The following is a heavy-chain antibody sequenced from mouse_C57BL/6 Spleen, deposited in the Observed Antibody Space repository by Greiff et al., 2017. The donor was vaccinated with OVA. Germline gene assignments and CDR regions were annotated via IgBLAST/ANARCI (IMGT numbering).Heavy chain of an antibody. CDR1: GFTFSDFY. J-gene: IGHJ4*01. CDR3: ARDARSTPGDY. V-gene: IGHV7-1*01. CDR2: SRNKANDYTT. D-gene: IGHD2-1*01. Sequence: EVKLVESGGGLVQSGRSLRLSCATSGFTFSDFYMEWVRQAPGKGLEWIAASRNKANDYTTEYSASVNGRFIVSRDTSQSILYLQMNALRAEDTAIYYCARDARSTPGDYWGQGTSVTVSS.